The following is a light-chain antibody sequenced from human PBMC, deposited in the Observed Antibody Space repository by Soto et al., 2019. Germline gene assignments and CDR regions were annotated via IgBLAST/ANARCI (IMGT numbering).Light chain of an antibody. CDR3: QQRSNWLIT. V-gene: IGKV3-11*01. Sequence: DIVLTQSPSTLSLSPGDRVTLSCRASQSVSSYLAWYQQKPGQAPRLLIYDASNGATGIPARFSGSGSGTDFTLTISSLEPEDFAVYYCQQRSNWLITFGQGTKLEIK. CDR2: DAS. J-gene: IGKJ5*01. CDR1: QSVSSY.